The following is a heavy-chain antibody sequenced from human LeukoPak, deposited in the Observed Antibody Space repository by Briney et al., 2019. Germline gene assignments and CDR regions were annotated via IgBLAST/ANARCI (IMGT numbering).Heavy chain of an antibody. Sequence: GGSLRLSCATSTFTFSSYTMNWVRQAPGKGLEWASSISPSGNSKYHADSVKGRFTISRDNAENSLYMQMDSLRAEDTGVYYCVRDFLGESGAGGYWGQGTLVTVSS. CDR3: VRDFLGESGAGGY. D-gene: IGHD3-10*01. J-gene: IGHJ4*02. CDR2: ISPSGNSK. CDR1: TFTFSSYT. V-gene: IGHV3-21*01.